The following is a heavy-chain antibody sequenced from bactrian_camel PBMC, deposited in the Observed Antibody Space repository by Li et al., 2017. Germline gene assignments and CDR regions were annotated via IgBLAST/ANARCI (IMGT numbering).Heavy chain of an antibody. CDR1: GYIDSDYL. V-gene: IGHV3S53*01. J-gene: IGHJ6*01. Sequence: QVQLVESGGGSVQAGGSLRLSCVGSGYIDSDYLMGWFRQAPGKQREGVAAIDRDGSTSYADSVKGRFTISRDNAYNTLYLQMNTLKTEDTATYYCQIGENGSRGQGTQVTVS. CDR3: QIGENGS. CDR2: IDRDGST.